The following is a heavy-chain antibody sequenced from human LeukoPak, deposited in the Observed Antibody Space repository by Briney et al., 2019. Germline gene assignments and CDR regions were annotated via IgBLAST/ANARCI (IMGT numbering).Heavy chain of an antibody. CDR1: GGTFNIYD. J-gene: IGHJ4*02. CDR3: ASRTNVVPAAMDYFDY. CDR2: NIPFLGIA. V-gene: IGHV1-69*04. Sequence: GASVSVSYRASGGTFNIYDLCWVRQAPGQGREGMGRNIPFLGIANYAQRFQGRVTITADKSTSTAYMELSSLRSEDTAVYYCASRTNVVPAAMDYFDYWGQGTLVTVSS. D-gene: IGHD2-2*01.